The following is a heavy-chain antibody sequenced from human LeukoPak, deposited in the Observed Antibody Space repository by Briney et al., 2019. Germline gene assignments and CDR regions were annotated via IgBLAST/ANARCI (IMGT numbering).Heavy chain of an antibody. CDR2: LSGSGTST. J-gene: IGHJ3*02. CDR1: RFTFTSYA. V-gene: IGHV3-23*01. CDR3: ARGPYGDYGRLGEGVFDI. Sequence: GGSLRLSCATSRFTFTSYAMSWVRQAPGKGLEWVSGLSGSGTSTFYADSVKGRFTISRDNSKNILYLQMISLRADDTAVYYCARGPYGDYGRLGEGVFDIWGQGTMVTVSS. D-gene: IGHD4-17*01.